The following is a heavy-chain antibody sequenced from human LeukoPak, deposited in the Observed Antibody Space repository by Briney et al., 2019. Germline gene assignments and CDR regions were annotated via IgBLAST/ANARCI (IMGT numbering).Heavy chain of an antibody. J-gene: IGHJ3*02. D-gene: IGHD1-14*01. V-gene: IGHV3-23*01. CDR2: ISGSGGST. CDR1: GFTFSNYG. Sequence: PGGSLRLSCAASGFTFSNYGMNWVRQAPGKGLEWVSAISGSGGSTYYADSVKGCFTISRDNSKNTLYLQMNSLRAQDTAVYYCAKPRRKDAFDIWGQGTMVTVSS. CDR3: AKPRRKDAFDI.